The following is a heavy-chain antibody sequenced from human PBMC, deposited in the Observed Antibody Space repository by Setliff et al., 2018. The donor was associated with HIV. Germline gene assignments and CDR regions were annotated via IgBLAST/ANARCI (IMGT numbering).Heavy chain of an antibody. CDR1: GFMFGDYL. D-gene: IGHD2-15*01. CDR2: IRSKDYGGAP. Sequence: GSLRLSCTASGFMFGDYLMSWVRQAPGKGLEWLGFIRSKDYGGAPAYAASVEDRLSISRDDSKGIAYLQIDSLKNEDTAVYYCARGPHKYCSVTNCMYDLWGQGTLVTVSS. CDR3: ARGPHKYCSVTNCMYDL. V-gene: IGHV3-49*04. J-gene: IGHJ4*02.